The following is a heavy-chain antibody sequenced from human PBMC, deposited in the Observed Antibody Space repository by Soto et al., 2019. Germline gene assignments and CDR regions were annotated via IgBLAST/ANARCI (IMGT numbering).Heavy chain of an antibody. CDR2: ISDDGNRK. CDR1: GFTFSSYP. V-gene: IGHV3-30-3*01. J-gene: IGHJ4*02. CDR3: ARDPPSPDY. Sequence: PGWSLRLSCAASGFTFSSYPMHWVRQAPGKGLEWVAFISDDGNRKYYADSVKGRFTISRDNSKNTLYLQMISLRAEDTAVYYCARDPPSPDYWGQGTLVTVSS.